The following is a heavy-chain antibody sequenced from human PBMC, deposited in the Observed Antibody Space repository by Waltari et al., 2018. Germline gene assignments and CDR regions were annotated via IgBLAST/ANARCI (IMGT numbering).Heavy chain of an antibody. J-gene: IGHJ4*02. Sequence: EVQLVESGGGLVQPGGSLRLSCEVSGFTFSSYWMSWFRQAPGRRPQGVANINRDGSDKYYADSMRGRFTISRDNAENSLFLQMNSLRAEDTAVYYCARHEKWGFDHWGQGALVTVSS. CDR1: GFTFSSYW. CDR3: ARHEKWGFDH. D-gene: IGHD1-26*01. CDR2: INRDGSDK. V-gene: IGHV3-7*01.